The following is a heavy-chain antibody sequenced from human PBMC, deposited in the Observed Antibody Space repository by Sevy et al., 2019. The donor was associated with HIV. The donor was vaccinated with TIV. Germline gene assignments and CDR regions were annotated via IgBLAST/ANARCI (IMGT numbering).Heavy chain of an antibody. CDR3: ARDHVKDGDLGDYYYYAMDV. V-gene: IGHV3-11*01. J-gene: IGHJ6*02. CDR2: ISSSGDTI. D-gene: IGHD4-17*01. CDR1: GFTFSDYY. Sequence: GGSLRLSCAASGFTFSDYYMSWIRQAPGKGLEWLSYISSSGDTIYYADSVKGRFTISRDNAKKSLYLQMNSLRAEDTAVYYCARDHVKDGDLGDYYYYAMDVWSQGTTVTVSS.